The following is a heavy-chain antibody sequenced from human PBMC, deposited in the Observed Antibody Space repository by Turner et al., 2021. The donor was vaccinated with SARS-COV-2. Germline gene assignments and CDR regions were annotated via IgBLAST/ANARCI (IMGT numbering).Heavy chain of an antibody. CDR2: CDPEDVET. Sequence: QVQLVQSGAEVTKPGASVKVSCKVSGYTLIELSMPWVRQAPGKGLEWMGGCDPEDVETIYAQKFQGRVTMTEDTSTDTAYMELSSLRSEDTAVYYCATVFAVAGLSYGMDVWGQGTTVTVSS. J-gene: IGHJ6*02. CDR3: ATVFAVAGLSYGMDV. V-gene: IGHV1-24*01. D-gene: IGHD6-19*01. CDR1: GYTLIELS.